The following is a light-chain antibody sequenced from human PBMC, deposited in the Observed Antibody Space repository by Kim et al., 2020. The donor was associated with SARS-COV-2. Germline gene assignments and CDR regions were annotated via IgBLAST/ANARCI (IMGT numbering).Light chain of an antibody. CDR1: KLGDKY. CDR3: QAWDSSILYV. J-gene: IGLJ1*01. CDR2: QDS. V-gene: IGLV3-1*01. Sequence: VSPGQTASITCSGDKLGDKYACWYQQKPGQSPVLVIYQDSKRPSGIPERFSGSNSGNTATLTISGTQAMDEADYYCQAWDSSILYVFGTGTKVTVL.